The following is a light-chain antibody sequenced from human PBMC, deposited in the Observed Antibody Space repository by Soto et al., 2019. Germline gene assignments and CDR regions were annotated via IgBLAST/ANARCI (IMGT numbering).Light chain of an antibody. V-gene: IGKV3-15*01. CDR2: GAS. CDR1: QTVSSN. Sequence: EIVMTQSPATLSVSPGERATLSCRASQTVSSNLAWYQQKPGQAPRLLIYGASTRAPGIPARFSGSGSGTEFTLTISSLQSEDFAVYYCQQYYNWPPYTFGQGTKLEIK. J-gene: IGKJ2*01. CDR3: QQYYNWPPYT.